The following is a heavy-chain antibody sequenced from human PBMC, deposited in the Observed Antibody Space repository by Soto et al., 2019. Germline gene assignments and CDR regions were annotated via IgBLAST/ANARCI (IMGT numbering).Heavy chain of an antibody. CDR2: IIPIFATA. CDR1: GGTFSSYA. V-gene: IGHV1-69*01. CDR3: ARSVSFRYQLLKRGMDV. J-gene: IGHJ6*02. D-gene: IGHD2-2*01. Sequence: QVQLVQFGAEVKKPGSSVKVSCKASGGTFSSYAISWGRQAPGQGLEWMGGIIPIFATANYAQKFQGRVMITVDESTSTAYMELSSLRAEDTAVYYCARSVSFRYQLLKRGMDVWGQGTTVTVSS.